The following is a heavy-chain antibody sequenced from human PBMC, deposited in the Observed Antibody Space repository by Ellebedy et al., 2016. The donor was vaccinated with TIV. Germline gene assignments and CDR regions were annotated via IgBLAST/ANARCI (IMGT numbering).Heavy chain of an antibody. CDR2: ITTLSNYL. CDR3: ASGFMYCSAKRCSTH. Sequence: GESLKISCAASGFTFLSHTMNWVRQAPGKGLEWVSSITTLSNYLYYADSVRGRFTISRDNAKNSLYLQMDSLRAEETAVYYCASGFMYCSAKRCSTHWGQGTLVAVSS. CDR1: GFTFLSHT. D-gene: IGHD2-15*01. J-gene: IGHJ4*02. V-gene: IGHV3-21*01.